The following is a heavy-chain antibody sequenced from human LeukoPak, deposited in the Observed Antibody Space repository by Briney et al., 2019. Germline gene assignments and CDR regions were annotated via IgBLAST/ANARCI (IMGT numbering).Heavy chain of an antibody. CDR1: GFTVSSNY. J-gene: IGHJ4*02. V-gene: IGHV3-23*01. CDR3: AKVGLTGKYWFDY. CDR2: ISTSAGTT. D-gene: IGHD1-20*01. Sequence: PGGSLSLSCAASGFTVSSNYMSWVRQAPGKGLEWVSAISTSAGTTYYAGSVKGRFTISRDNSKNTLYLQMSSLRAEDTAVYYCAKVGLTGKYWFDYWGQGTLVTVSS.